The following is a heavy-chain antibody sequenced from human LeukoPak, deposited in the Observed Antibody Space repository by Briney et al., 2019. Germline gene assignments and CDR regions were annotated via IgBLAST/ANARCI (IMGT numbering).Heavy chain of an antibody. V-gene: IGHV1-58*01. CDR1: GFTFSSSA. D-gene: IGHD6-13*01. Sequence: SVKVSCKASGFTFSSSAVQWVRQARGQHLEWIGWIGVGSGSTSYAQEFHERVTITRDMSTTTAYLELSSLRPEDTAVYYCAAERYSDSCCWFDPWGQGTLVTVSS. CDR2: IGVGSGST. J-gene: IGHJ5*02. CDR3: AAERYSDSCCWFDP.